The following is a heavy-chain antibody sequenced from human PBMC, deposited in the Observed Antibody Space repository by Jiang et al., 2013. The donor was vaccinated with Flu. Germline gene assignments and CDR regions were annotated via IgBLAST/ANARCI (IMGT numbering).Heavy chain of an antibody. CDR2: IIPILGIA. Sequence: EWMGRIIPILGIANYAQKFQGRVTITADKSTSTAYMELSSLRSEDTAVYYCARGVSDILTGMRDYFDYWGQGTLVTVSS. CDR3: ARGVSDILTGMRDYFDY. J-gene: IGHJ4*02. D-gene: IGHD3-9*01. V-gene: IGHV1-69*04.